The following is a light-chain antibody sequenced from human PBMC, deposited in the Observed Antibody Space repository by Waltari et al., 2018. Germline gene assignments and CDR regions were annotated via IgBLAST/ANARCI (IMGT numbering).Light chain of an antibody. V-gene: IGLV1-40*01. CDR2: GVK. J-gene: IGLJ2*01. CDR3: QSYDTSLSVV. Sequence: QSVLTQPPSVSGAPGQRGTIPCTGGGSNIGAGYDVHWYRQPPGKAPELLIYGVKHRPSGVPDRFFGSLSGTSASLAITGLQAEDEADYYCQSYDTSLSVVFGGGTKLTV. CDR1: GSNIGAGYD.